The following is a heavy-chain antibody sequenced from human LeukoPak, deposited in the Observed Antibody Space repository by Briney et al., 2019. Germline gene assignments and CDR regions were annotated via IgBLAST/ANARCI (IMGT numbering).Heavy chain of an antibody. V-gene: IGHV3-23*01. CDR2: ISGSGGST. Sequence: PGGSLRLSCAASGFTFSSYAMSWVRQAPGKGLEWVSAISGSGGSTYYADSVKGRFAISRDNSKNTLYLQMNSLRAEDTAVYSCARRDYGIAAAGTVVYPQPFDYWGQGTLVTVSS. J-gene: IGHJ4*02. CDR1: GFTFSSYA. D-gene: IGHD6-13*01. CDR3: ARRDYGIAAAGTVVYPQPFDY.